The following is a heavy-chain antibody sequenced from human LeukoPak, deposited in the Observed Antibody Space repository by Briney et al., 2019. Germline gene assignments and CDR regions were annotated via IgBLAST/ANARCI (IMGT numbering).Heavy chain of an antibody. D-gene: IGHD3-22*01. V-gene: IGHV3-48*01. CDR1: GFTFSSYS. CDR3: AREAHSSGYYYFDY. CDR2: ISRSSSLI. J-gene: IGHJ4*02. Sequence: PGGSLRLSCAASGFTFSSYSMNWVRQAPGKGLEWVSYISRSSSLIYYVDSVKGRFTISRDNAKNSLYLQMNSLRAEDTAVYYCAREAHSSGYYYFDYWGQGTLVTVSS.